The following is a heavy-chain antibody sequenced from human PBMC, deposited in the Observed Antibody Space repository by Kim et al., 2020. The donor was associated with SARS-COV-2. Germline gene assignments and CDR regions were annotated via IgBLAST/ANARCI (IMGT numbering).Heavy chain of an antibody. V-gene: IGHV1-69*04. CDR1: GGTFSSYA. J-gene: IGHJ5*02. D-gene: IGHD6-13*01. CDR2: IIPILGIA. Sequence: SVKVSCKASGGTFSSYAISWVRQAPGQGLEWMGRIIPILGIANYAQKFQGRVTITADKSTSTAYMELSSLRSEDTAVYYCARDLRIAAAGTGDPWGQGTLVTVSS. CDR3: ARDLRIAAAGTGDP.